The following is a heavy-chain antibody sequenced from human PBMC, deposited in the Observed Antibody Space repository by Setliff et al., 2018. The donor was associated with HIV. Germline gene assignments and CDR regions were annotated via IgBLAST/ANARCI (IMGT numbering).Heavy chain of an antibody. CDR2: IFHNGTI. Sequence: PSETLSLTCAVYGVSFSGYSWSWIRQPPGKGLEWIGEIFHNGTINCNPSLKSRVALSIDTFKSQISLNMTSLTTADTAIYYCGRGSHIVGAPWAVIDYWAQGKPVTVS. CDR1: GVSFSGYS. J-gene: IGHJ4*02. V-gene: IGHV4-34*01. D-gene: IGHD1-26*01. CDR3: GRGSHIVGAPWAVIDY.